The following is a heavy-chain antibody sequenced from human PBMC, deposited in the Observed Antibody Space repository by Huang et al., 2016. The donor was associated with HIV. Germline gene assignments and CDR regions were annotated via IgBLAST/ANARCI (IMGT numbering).Heavy chain of an antibody. CDR3: ARDTYYTDIWKRNDASFL. V-gene: IGHV1-18*01. CDR1: GYDFGSYG. J-gene: IGHJ3*01. D-gene: IGHD3-22*01. CDR2: IGSDSRDT. Sequence: QVQLVQSGGEVKQPGASVRVSCKASGYDFGSYGMSWVRQAPGQGPEWLGWIGSDSRDTRTAQKFQGRVTMTTDRAATTTYMELRSLRYDDTAVYYCARDTYYTDIWKRNDASFLWGQGTMITVYS.